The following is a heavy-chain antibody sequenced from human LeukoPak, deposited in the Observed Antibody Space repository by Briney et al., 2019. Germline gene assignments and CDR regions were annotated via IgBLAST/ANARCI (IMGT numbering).Heavy chain of an antibody. CDR2: ISAYNGNT. J-gene: IGHJ6*02. V-gene: IGHV1-18*01. Sequence: ASVKVSCKASGYTFTSYGISWVRQAPGQGLEWMGWISAYNGNTNYAQKLQGRVTMSTDTSTSTAYMELRSLRSDDTAVYYCARSRSSSWYKRYYYGMDVWGQGTTVTVSS. CDR1: GYTFTSYG. D-gene: IGHD6-13*01. CDR3: ARSRSSSWYKRYYYGMDV.